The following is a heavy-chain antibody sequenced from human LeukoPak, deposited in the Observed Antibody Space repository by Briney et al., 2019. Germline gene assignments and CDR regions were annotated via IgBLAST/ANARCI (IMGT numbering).Heavy chain of an antibody. CDR2: ISSSGSTI. V-gene: IGHV3-48*03. J-gene: IGHJ3*02. CDR3: ARDLRKGAFDI. CDR1: GFTFSSYE. Sequence: GGSLRLSCAASGFTFSSYEMNWVRQAPGKGLEWVSYISSSGSTIYYADSVKGRFTISRDNAKNSLYLQMNSLRAEDTAVYYCARDLRKGAFDIWGQGTMVTVSS.